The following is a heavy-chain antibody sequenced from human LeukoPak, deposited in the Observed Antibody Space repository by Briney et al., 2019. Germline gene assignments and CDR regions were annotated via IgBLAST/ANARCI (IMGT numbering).Heavy chain of an antibody. D-gene: IGHD4-17*01. Sequence: PSETLSLTCTFSGGSISSGDYYWSWIRQPPGKGLEWIGYIYYSGSTYYNPSLKSRITISVDTSKNQFSLKLSSVTAADTAVYYCASLRLRGSGMDVWGQGTTVTVSS. J-gene: IGHJ6*02. CDR3: ASLRLRGSGMDV. CDR1: GGSISSGDYY. V-gene: IGHV4-30-4*01. CDR2: IYYSGST.